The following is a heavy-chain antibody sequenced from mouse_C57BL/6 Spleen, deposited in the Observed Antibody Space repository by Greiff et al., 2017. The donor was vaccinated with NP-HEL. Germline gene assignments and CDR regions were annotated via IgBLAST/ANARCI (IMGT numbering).Heavy chain of an antibody. V-gene: IGHV1-64*01. CDR3: ARWEGSAWFAY. CDR1: GYTFNSYW. D-gene: IGHD1-1*02. CDR2: IHPNSGST. Sequence: VQLQQPGAELVKPGASVKLSCKASGYTFNSYWMHWVKQRPGQGLEWIGMIHPNSGSTNYNEKFKSKATLTVDKSSSTAYMQLSSLTSEDSAVYYCARWEGSAWFAYWGQGTLVTVSA. J-gene: IGHJ3*01.